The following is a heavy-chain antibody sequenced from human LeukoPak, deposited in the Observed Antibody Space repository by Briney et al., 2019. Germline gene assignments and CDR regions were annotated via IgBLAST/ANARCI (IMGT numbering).Heavy chain of an antibody. V-gene: IGHV3-48*04. CDR2: ISSSGSTI. CDR1: GFTFSSYA. CDR3: ARDGVDTAMA. J-gene: IGHJ5*02. Sequence: GGSLRLSCAVSGFTFSSYAMGWVRQAPGKGLEWVSYISSSGSTIYYAGSVKGRFTISRDNAKNSLYLQMNSLRAEDTAVYYCARDGVDTAMAWGQGTLVTVSS. D-gene: IGHD5-18*01.